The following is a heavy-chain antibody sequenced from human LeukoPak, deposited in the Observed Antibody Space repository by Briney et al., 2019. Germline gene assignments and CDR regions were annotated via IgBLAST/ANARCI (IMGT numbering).Heavy chain of an antibody. J-gene: IGHJ4*02. CDR1: GYTFTNYA. Sequence: ASVKVSCKASGYTFTNYAMNWVRQAPGQGLEWMGWIHPSTGNPTYAQGFTGRFVFSLDTSVSTAYLQISSLKAEDTAVYYCATYHYDSRSNNFDYWGQGTLVTVSS. CDR2: IHPSTGNP. CDR3: ATYHYDSRSNNFDY. V-gene: IGHV7-4-1*02. D-gene: IGHD3-22*01.